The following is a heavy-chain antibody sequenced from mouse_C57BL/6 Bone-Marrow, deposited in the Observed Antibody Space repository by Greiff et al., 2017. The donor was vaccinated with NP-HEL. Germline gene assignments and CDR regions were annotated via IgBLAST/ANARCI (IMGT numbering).Heavy chain of an antibody. CDR1: GYTFTTYP. CDR3: ARGGNYWYYFDY. CDR2: FHPYNVDT. D-gene: IGHD2-1*01. J-gene: IGHJ2*01. Sequence: QVQLKQSGAELVKPGASVKMSCKASGYTFTTYPIEWVKQNHGKSLEWIGNFHPYNVDTEYNEKFKNKATLTVEKSSSTVYLELSRLTSDDSSVYYCARGGNYWYYFDYWGQGTTLTVSS. V-gene: IGHV1-47*01.